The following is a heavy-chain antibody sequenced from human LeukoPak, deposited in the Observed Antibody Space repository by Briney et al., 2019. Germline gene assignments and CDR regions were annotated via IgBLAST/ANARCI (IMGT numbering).Heavy chain of an antibody. Sequence: GGSLRLSCAASGFTFSSYWMSWVRQTPGKGLEWVANINEGGRAGYHMDSVKGRFTISRDNAKNSLYLQMNSLRAEDTAIYYCVRGDGPDPWGQGTLVTVSS. CDR2: INEGGRAG. V-gene: IGHV3-7*01. D-gene: IGHD5-24*01. CDR1: GFTFSSYW. J-gene: IGHJ5*02. CDR3: VRGDGPDP.